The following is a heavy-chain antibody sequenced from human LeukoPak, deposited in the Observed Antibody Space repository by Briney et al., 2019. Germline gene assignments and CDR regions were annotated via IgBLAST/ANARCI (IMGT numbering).Heavy chain of an antibody. CDR2: ISGSGGNT. CDR3: ARGVYYYDSSGYYYGPYYYYYMDV. CDR1: GFTFSSHG. V-gene: IGHV3-23*01. Sequence: GETLRLSCAASGFTFSSHGMNWVRQAPGKGLEWVSGISGSGGNTYYADSVKGRFTISRDNSKNTLYLQMGSLRAEDTAVYYCARGVYYYDSSGYYYGPYYYYYMDVWGKGTTVTISS. D-gene: IGHD3-22*01. J-gene: IGHJ6*03.